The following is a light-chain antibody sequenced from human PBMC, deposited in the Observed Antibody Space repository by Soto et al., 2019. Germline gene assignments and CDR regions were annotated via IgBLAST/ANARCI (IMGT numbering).Light chain of an antibody. V-gene: IGKV3-15*01. CDR1: QSIGDT. Sequence: EVVMTQSPATLSVSPGEGATLSCRASQSIGDTLAWYQHKPGQTPRLLIYDTSTRATGVPARFSGSRSGTEFTLTINSLQSEDFAVYYCQRYNNWPLTFGGGTKVES. J-gene: IGKJ4*01. CDR2: DTS. CDR3: QRYNNWPLT.